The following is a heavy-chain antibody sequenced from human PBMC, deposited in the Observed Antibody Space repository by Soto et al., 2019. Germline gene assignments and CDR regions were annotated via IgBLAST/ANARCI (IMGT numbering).Heavy chain of an antibody. J-gene: IGHJ4*02. D-gene: IGHD2-15*01. CDR3: ARRRDGTCYGCYDY. CDR2: IRSNGGSA. CDR1: GFTFSYDA. V-gene: IGHV3-64*01. Sequence: EVQLVESGGGVVQPGGSLRLSCAASGFTFSYDAIHWVRQAPGKGLEYVSAIRSNGGSASYANSVRGRFTISRDDSQNTGHLQMGSLRAEDMAVCCFARRRDGTCYGCYDYSGQGTLATVSS.